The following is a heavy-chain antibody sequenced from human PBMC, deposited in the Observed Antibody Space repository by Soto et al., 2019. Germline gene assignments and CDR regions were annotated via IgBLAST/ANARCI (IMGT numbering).Heavy chain of an antibody. J-gene: IGHJ4*02. CDR3: ARGGYDWDN. CDR2: IFDRGTT. Sequence: PSETLSLTCIVSGGSISNYYWSWIRQSPGKGLEWIAYIFDRGTTKYNPSLESRATISEDTSKNHFSLRLTSVTVADTAVYYCARGGYDWDNWGQGTPVTVPQ. V-gene: IGHV4-59*01. D-gene: IGHD5-12*01. CDR1: GGSISNYY.